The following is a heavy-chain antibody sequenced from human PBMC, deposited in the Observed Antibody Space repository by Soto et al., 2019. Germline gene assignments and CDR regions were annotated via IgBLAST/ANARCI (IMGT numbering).Heavy chain of an antibody. Sequence: ASVKVSCKAPGYSFATSGISWVRQAPGQGLEWMGWISAYNGNTNYEQKLQDRVTMTTDTSTSTAYLELRSLRSDDTAVYYCAREGHYYDSSGYATWGQGTLVTVSS. CDR3: AREGHYYDSSGYAT. J-gene: IGHJ5*02. V-gene: IGHV1-18*01. CDR2: ISAYNGNT. D-gene: IGHD3-22*01. CDR1: GYSFATSG.